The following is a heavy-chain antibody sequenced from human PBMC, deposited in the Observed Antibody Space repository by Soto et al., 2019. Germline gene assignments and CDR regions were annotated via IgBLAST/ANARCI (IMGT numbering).Heavy chain of an antibody. J-gene: IGHJ4*02. CDR1: GGSISSNNW. Sequence: QVQLQASGPGLVRPSGTLSLTCAVSGGSISSNNWWSWVRQPPGKGLEWIGEIYHSGSTNYNPSLNSRVTMSVDPAKNLFSLTLHSVTAAYTAFYYCARDQGSHPGDWGQGTLVSVSS. CDR2: IYHSGST. V-gene: IGHV4-4*02. CDR3: ARDQGSHPGD. D-gene: IGHD6-13*01.